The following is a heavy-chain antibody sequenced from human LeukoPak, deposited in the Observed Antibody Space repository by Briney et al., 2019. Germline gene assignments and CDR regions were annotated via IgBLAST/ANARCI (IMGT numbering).Heavy chain of an antibody. Sequence: GASVKVSCKASGYTFTKYYMHWVRQAPGQGLEWMGGIIPIFGTANYAQKFQGRVTITTDEFTSTAYMELSSLRSEDTAVYYCARDKGLPGAVAGIWFDPWGQGTLVTVSS. CDR1: GYTFTKYY. D-gene: IGHD6-19*01. V-gene: IGHV1-69*05. CDR3: ARDKGLPGAVAGIWFDP. J-gene: IGHJ5*02. CDR2: IIPIFGTA.